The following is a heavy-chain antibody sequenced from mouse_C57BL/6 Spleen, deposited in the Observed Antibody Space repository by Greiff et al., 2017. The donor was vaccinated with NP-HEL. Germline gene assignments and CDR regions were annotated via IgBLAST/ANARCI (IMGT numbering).Heavy chain of an antibody. Sequence: QVQLKQSGAELMKPGASVKLSCKATGYTFTGYWIEWVKQRPGHGLEWIGEILPGSGSTNYNEKFKGKATFTADTSSNTAYMQLSSLTTEDSAIYYGARGGDYDVPSYYAMDYWGQGTSVTVSS. CDR3: ARGGDYDVPSYYAMDY. J-gene: IGHJ4*01. CDR2: ILPGSGST. CDR1: GYTFTGYW. V-gene: IGHV1-9*01. D-gene: IGHD2-4*01.